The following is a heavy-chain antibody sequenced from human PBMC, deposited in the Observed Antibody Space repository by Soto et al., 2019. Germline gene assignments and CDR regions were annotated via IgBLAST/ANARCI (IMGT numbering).Heavy chain of an antibody. J-gene: IGHJ3*02. CDR1: GFTFSSYW. CDR3: ARVGYSYGRDAFDI. CDR2: IKQDGSEK. V-gene: IGHV3-7*01. Sequence: EVPLVESGGGLVQPGGSLRLSCAASGFTFSSYWMNWVRQAPGKGLEWVANIKQDGSEKYYVDSVKGRFTISRDNAQNSLYLQMNSLRAEDTAVYYCARVGYSYGRDAFDIWGQGTMVTVSS. D-gene: IGHD5-18*01.